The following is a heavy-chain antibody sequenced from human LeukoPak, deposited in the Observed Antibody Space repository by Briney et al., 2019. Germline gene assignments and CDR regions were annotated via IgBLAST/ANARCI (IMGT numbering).Heavy chain of an antibody. CDR2: TYNSGSS. D-gene: IGHD3-10*01. J-gene: IGHJ4*02. CDR1: GGSISSYY. CDR3: AGYYGSGQWDN. V-gene: IGHV4-59*12. Sequence: PSETLSLTCTVAGGSISSYYWSWIRQPQGKGRGWIGYTYNSGSSSYSPSFKSRVTISTDTPRNQFLLRLTSVTAADTAVYYCAGYYGSGQWDNWGQGTLVTVSS.